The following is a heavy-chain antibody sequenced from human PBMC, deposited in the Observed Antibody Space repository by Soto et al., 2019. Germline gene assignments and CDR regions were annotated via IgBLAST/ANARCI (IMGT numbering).Heavy chain of an antibody. CDR1: GFIFSSYA. CDR3: AKDSVHNLFRTSSLEDCFGP. CDR2: ISGTGVNT. J-gene: IGHJ5*02. D-gene: IGHD6-6*01. V-gene: IGHV3-23*01. Sequence: GGSLRLSCEASGFIFSSYAITWVRQAPGKGLEWVSTISGTGVNTYYADSGKGRFTVSRDNSKNTVWLQMNSLRAADSSVYYCAKDSVHNLFRTSSLEDCFGPWGQGTLVTVSS.